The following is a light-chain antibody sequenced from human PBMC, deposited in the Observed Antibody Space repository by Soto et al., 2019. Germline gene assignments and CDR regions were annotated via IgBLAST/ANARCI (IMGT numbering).Light chain of an antibody. CDR3: QQSYSMFLS. CDR1: QSISTY. CDR2: GAS. V-gene: IGKV1-39*01. J-gene: IGKJ4*01. Sequence: DIELTQSPSSLSASVGDRVTITCRASQSISTYLNWYQQKGGKAPKLLIHGASSLQSGFPLRFSASGSGTDFSLTIMSLQPEDFATYYCQQSYSMFLSFGGGTKVDIK.